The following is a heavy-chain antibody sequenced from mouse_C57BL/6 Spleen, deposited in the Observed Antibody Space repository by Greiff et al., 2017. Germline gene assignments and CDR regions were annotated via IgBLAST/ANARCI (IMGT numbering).Heavy chain of an antibody. CDR3: ARHEEWGGAMDY. V-gene: IGHV1-62-2*01. J-gene: IGHJ4*01. CDR1: GYTFTEYT. Sequence: QVQLQQSGAELVKPGASVKLSCKASGYTFTEYTIHWVKRRSGQGLEWIGWFYPGSGSIKYNAKFKDKATLTADQSSSTVYMELSSLTSEDSAVYFCARHEEWGGAMDYWGQGTSVTVSS. CDR2: FYPGSGSI.